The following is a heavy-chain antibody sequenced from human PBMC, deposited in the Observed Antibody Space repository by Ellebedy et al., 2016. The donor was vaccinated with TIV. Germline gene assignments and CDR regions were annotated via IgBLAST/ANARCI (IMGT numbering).Heavy chain of an antibody. Sequence: GGSLRLXXAASGFTFTSYAMTWVRQAPGKGLEWVSGISGSGAGTYYADSVKGRFTISRDNSKNTLYLQMNSLRAEDTAVYYCARGCAPKGYYYYGMDGWGQGTTVTVSS. J-gene: IGHJ6*02. D-gene: IGHD4/OR15-4a*01. CDR2: ISGSGAGT. V-gene: IGHV3-23*01. CDR3: ARGCAPKGYYYYGMDG. CDR1: GFTFTSYA.